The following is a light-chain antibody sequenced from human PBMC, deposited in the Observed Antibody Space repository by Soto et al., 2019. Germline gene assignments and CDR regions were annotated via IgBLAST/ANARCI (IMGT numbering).Light chain of an antibody. CDR1: QSISSW. CDR3: QQYNRYSLT. CDR2: DAS. J-gene: IGKJ4*01. V-gene: IGKV1-5*01. Sequence: DIQMTQSPSTLSASVGDRVTITCRASQSISSWLAWYQQKQGKAPKLLIYDASSLESGVPSRFSGSGSDTEFTLTINNLQPDDFATYHCQQYNRYSLTFGGGTKVEIK.